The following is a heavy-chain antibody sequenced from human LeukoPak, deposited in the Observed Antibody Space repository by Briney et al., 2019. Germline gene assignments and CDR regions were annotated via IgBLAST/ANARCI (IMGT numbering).Heavy chain of an antibody. V-gene: IGHV1-2*02. CDR2: INPNSGGT. J-gene: IGHJ4*02. CDR1: GYTFTGYY. Sequence: ASVKVSCKASGYTFTGYYMHWVRQAPGQGLEWMGWINPNSGGTNYAQKFQGRVTMTRDTSISTAYMELSRLRSDDTAVYYCAREGPSKDIVVVPAASIPPDYWGQGTLVTVSS. D-gene: IGHD2-2*01. CDR3: AREGPSKDIVVVPAASIPPDY.